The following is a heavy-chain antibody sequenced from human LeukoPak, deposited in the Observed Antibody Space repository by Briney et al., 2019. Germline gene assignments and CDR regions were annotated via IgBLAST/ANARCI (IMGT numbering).Heavy chain of an antibody. CDR1: GGSISSTTYY. Sequence: SETLSLTCTVSGGSISSTTYYWAWIRQPPGKGLEWIGSIYKAGNTNYSPSLRSRVFISVDTSNNQFSLSLSSVTAADTAVYYCARGGRGGRRKLFDYWGQGTLVTVSS. J-gene: IGHJ4*02. D-gene: IGHD1-26*01. CDR2: IYKAGNT. V-gene: IGHV4-39*01. CDR3: ARGGRGGRRKLFDY.